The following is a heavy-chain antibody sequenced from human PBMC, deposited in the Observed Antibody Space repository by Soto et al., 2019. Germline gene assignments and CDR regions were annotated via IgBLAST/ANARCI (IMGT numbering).Heavy chain of an antibody. D-gene: IGHD6-13*01. Sequence: GGSLRLSCASSGFTFSSYSMNLVRQAPGKGLEWVSSISSSSSYIYYADSVKGRFTISRDNAKNSLYLQMNSLRAEDTAVYYCARSAGRAAPTTQDFDYWGQGTLVTVSS. CDR3: ARSAGRAAPTTQDFDY. CDR2: ISSSSSYI. CDR1: GFTFSSYS. J-gene: IGHJ4*02. V-gene: IGHV3-21*01.